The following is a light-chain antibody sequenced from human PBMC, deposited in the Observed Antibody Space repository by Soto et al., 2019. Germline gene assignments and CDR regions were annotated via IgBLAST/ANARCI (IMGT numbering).Light chain of an antibody. CDR1: QSVRSN. CDR3: QQYNNWPPYT. CDR2: GAS. J-gene: IGKJ2*01. Sequence: EIVMTQSPATLSVSPGERATLSCRASQSVRSNLAWYQQKPGQAPRLLIYGASTRATGIPARFSGSGSATEFTLTISSLQSEDFALYFCQQYNNWPPYTFGQGTKVDIK. V-gene: IGKV3D-15*01.